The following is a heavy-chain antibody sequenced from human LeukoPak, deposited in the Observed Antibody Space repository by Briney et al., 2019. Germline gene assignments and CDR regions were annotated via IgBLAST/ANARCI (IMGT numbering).Heavy chain of an antibody. D-gene: IGHD5/OR15-5a*01. Sequence: GESLKISCKGSGYLFTTYWIAWVRRMPGKGLEWMGVIYSADSDVRYSPSFQGQVTISVDKSVNTAYLQWTTLKASDTATYYCARLTSGRYNVYGMDVWGQGTTVTVSS. V-gene: IGHV5-51*01. CDR1: GYLFTTYW. CDR2: IYSADSDV. J-gene: IGHJ6*02. CDR3: ARLTSGRYNVYGMDV.